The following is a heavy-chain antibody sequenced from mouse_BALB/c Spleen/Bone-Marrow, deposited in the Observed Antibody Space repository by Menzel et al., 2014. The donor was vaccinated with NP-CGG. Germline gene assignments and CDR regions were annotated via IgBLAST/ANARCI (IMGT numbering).Heavy chain of an antibody. V-gene: IGHV1-69*01. CDR3: ARGETNVDN. Sequence: VQLQQSGAELVMPGASVKMSCKASGHTFTDYWMHWVKQRPGQGLEWIGAIDISDSYTTYNQKFKGKATLTVDESSSTHNIHLSKLTSAASAVYYCARGETNVDNWGQGTTLTVSS. CDR2: IDISDSYT. CDR1: GHTFTDYW. D-gene: IGHD3-2*01. J-gene: IGHJ2*01.